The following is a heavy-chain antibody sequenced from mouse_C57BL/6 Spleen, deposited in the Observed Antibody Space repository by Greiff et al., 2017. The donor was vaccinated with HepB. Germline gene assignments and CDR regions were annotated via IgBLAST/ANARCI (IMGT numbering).Heavy chain of an antibody. CDR1: GYTFTSYW. CDR3: ARGTAQATSHFDY. D-gene: IGHD3-2*02. V-gene: IGHV1-52*01. Sequence: QVQLQQPGAELVRPGSSVKLSCKASGYTFTSYWMHWVKQRPIQGLEWIGNIDPSDSETHYNQKFQDKATLTVDKSSSTAYMQLSSLTSEDSAVYYCARGTAQATSHFDYWGQGTTLTVSS. J-gene: IGHJ2*01. CDR2: IDPSDSET.